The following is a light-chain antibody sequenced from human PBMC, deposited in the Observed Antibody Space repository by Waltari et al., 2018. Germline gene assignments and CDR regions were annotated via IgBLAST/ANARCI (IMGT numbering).Light chain of an antibody. CDR2: GAS. Sequence: DIQITQSPSALSASIGDRVPITCQASQDILNYVKWYRQRPGRAPELLISGASNLQTGAPSRFSGSGFGTKFTFTISTLQSEDFGTYYCQHYDNLLWMFGPGTKV. J-gene: IGKJ1*01. V-gene: IGKV1-33*01. CDR3: QHYDNLLWM. CDR1: QDILNY.